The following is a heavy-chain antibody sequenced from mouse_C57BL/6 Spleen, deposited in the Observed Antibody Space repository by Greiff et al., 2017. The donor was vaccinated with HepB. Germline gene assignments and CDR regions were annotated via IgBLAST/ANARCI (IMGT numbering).Heavy chain of an antibody. J-gene: IGHJ3*01. CDR2: IYPGDGDT. CDR1: GYAFSSYW. V-gene: IGHV1-80*01. D-gene: IGHD2-4*01. Sequence: QVQLKQSGAELVKPGASVKISCKASGYAFSSYWMNWVKQRPGKGLEWIGQIYPGDGDTNYNGKFKGKATLTADKSSSTAYMQLSSLTSEDSAVYFCARPYYDYDGTSFAYWGQGTLVTVSA. CDR3: ARPYYDYDGTSFAY.